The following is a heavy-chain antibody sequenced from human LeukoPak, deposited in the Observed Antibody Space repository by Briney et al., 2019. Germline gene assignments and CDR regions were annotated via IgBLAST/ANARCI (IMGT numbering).Heavy chain of an antibody. J-gene: IGHJ4*02. CDR3: TTDHLGPVVTYYGGGFDY. Sequence: GGSLRLSCAASGFTFSNAWMSWVRQAPGKGLEWVGRIKSKTDGGTTDYAAPVKGRFTISRDDSKNTLYLQMNSLKTEDTAVYYCTTDHLGPVVTYYGGGFDYWGQGTLVTVSS. CDR2: IKSKTDGGTT. V-gene: IGHV3-15*01. D-gene: IGHD3-10*01. CDR1: GFTFSNAW.